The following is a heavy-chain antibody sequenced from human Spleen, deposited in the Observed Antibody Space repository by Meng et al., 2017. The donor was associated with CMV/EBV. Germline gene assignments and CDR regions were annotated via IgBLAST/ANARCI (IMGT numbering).Heavy chain of an antibody. Sequence: LSLTCAASGFTFSGYAMHWVRQAPGKGLEWVAVISYDGSNKYYADSVKGRFTISRDNSKNTLYLQMNSLRVEDTAVYFCARDWADGFDYWGRGTLVTVSS. J-gene: IGHJ4*02. CDR1: GFTFSGYA. CDR2: ISYDGSNK. V-gene: IGHV3-30*12. CDR3: ARDWADGFDY. D-gene: IGHD3-16*01.